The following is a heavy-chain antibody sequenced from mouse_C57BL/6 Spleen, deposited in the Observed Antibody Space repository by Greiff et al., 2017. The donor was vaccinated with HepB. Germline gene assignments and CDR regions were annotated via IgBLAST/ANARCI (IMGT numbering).Heavy chain of an antibody. CDR3: ARVDDYEDY. CDR2: ISYDGSN. CDR1: GYSITSGYY. J-gene: IGHJ2*01. Sequence: ESGPGLVKPSQSLSLTCSVTGYSITSGYYWNWIRQFPGNKLEWMGYISYDGSNNYNPSLKNRISITRDTSKNQFFLKLNSVTTEDTATYYCARVDDYEDYWGQGTTLTVSS. D-gene: IGHD2-4*01. V-gene: IGHV3-6*01.